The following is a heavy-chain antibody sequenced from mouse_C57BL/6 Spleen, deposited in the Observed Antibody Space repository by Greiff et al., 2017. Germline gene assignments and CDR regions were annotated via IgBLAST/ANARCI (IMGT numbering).Heavy chain of an antibody. CDR3: ARATVVAPYWYFDV. V-gene: IGHV14-2*01. J-gene: IGHJ1*03. D-gene: IGHD1-1*01. CDR2: IDPEDGET. CDR1: GFNIKDYY. Sequence: EVKLVESGAELVKPGASVKLSCTASGFNIKDYYMHWVKQRTEQGLEWIGRIDPEDGETKYAPKFQGKATITADTSSNPAYLQLSSLTSEDTAVYYCARATVVAPYWYFDVWGTGTTVTVSS.